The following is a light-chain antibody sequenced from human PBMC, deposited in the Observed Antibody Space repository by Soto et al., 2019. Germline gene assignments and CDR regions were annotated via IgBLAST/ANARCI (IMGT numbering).Light chain of an antibody. J-gene: IGKJ1*01. CDR3: QHPRT. CDR2: GAS. CDR1: QSVSSSY. Sequence: EIVLTQAPGTLSLSSGERATLSCRASQSVSSSYLAWYQQKPGQAPRLLIYGASSRATGIPDRFSGRGSGTDFTLTISRLEPEDFAVYYCQHPRTFVQGTKVDVK. V-gene: IGKV3-20*01.